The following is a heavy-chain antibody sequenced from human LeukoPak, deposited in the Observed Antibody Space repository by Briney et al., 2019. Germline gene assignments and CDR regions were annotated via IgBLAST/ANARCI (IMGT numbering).Heavy chain of an antibody. CDR3: ARDPSNFEGGGDSPFDY. D-gene: IGHD2-21*02. V-gene: IGHV3-74*01. CDR1: GFTFSSNW. J-gene: IGHJ4*02. Sequence: GGSLRLSCAASGFTFSSNWMHWVRQAPGKGLVWVSCINYDGSNTIYADSVKGRFTISRDNAKNSLYLQMNSLRAEDTAVYYCARDPSNFEGGGDSPFDYWGQGTLVTVSS. CDR2: INYDGSNT.